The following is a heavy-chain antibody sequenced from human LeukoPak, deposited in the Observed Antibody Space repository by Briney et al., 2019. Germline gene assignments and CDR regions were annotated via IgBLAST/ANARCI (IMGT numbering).Heavy chain of an antibody. CDR2: IGTAGDT. Sequence: GGSLRLSCAASGFTFSSYDMHWVRQATGKGLGWVSAIGTAGDTYYSGSVKGRFTISRENAKNSLYLQMNSLRAGDTAVYYCARSYSSSWNFDYWGQGTLVTVSS. CDR1: GFTFSSYD. D-gene: IGHD6-13*01. V-gene: IGHV3-13*04. J-gene: IGHJ4*02. CDR3: ARSYSSSWNFDY.